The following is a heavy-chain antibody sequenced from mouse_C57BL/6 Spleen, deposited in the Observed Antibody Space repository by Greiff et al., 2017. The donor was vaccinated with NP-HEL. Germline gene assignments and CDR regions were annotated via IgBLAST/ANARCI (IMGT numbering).Heavy chain of an antibody. J-gene: IGHJ1*03. CDR1: GYSFTGYY. D-gene: IGHD1-1*01. CDR2: INPSTGGT. Sequence: EVQLQQSGPELVKPGASVKISCKASGYSFTGYYMNWVKQSPEKSLEWIGEINPSTGGTTYNQKFKAKATLTVDKSSSTAYMQLKSLTSEDSAVYYCARRGGTTVGGYWYFDVWGTGTTVTVSS. V-gene: IGHV1-42*01. CDR3: ARRGGTTVGGYWYFDV.